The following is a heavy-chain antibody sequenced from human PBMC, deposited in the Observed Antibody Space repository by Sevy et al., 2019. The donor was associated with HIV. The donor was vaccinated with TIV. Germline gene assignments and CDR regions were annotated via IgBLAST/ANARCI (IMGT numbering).Heavy chain of an antibody. CDR1: GFTFSDYG. D-gene: IGHD1-7*01. V-gene: IGHV3-33*01. CDR3: AREERSGTTTSFDY. CDR2: IWSDGSNK. J-gene: IGHJ4*02. Sequence: GGSLRLSCAASGFTFSDYGMHWVRQAPGKGLEWVEVIWSDGSNKYYGDSVKGRFTISRDSSKNTLCLQMNSLRVDDTAVYYWAREERSGTTTSFDYWGQGALVTVSS.